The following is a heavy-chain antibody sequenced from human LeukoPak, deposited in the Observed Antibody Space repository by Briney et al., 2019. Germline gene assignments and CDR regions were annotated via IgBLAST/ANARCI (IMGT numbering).Heavy chain of an antibody. D-gene: IGHD6-13*01. CDR1: GGSISSYY. J-gene: IGHJ4*02. V-gene: IGHV4-59*08. Sequence: SETLSLTCAVSGGSISSYYWSWIRQPPGKGLEWIGYIYYSGSTNYNPSLKSRVTISVDTSKNQFSLKLSSVTAADTAVYYCARLSSGSSSWYDIDYWGQGTLVTVSS. CDR2: IYYSGST. CDR3: ARLSSGSSSWYDIDY.